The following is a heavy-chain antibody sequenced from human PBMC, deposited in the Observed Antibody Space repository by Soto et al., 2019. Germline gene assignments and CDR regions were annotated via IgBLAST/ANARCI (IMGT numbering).Heavy chain of an antibody. CDR3: ARLVRVEQWPYFEY. CDR1: GFTFSSYA. CDR2: ISYDGSNK. D-gene: IGHD6-19*01. Sequence: PGGSLSLSCAASGFTFSSYAMLWVRQAPGKGLEWVAVISYDGSNKYYADSVKCRFTISRDNSKNTLYLQMNSLRAEDTAVYYCARLVRVEQWPYFEYWGQGTLVTVSS. V-gene: IGHV3-30-3*01. J-gene: IGHJ4*02.